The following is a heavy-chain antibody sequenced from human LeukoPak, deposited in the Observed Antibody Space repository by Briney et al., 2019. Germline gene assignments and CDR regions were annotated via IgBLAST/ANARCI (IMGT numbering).Heavy chain of an antibody. J-gene: IGHJ1*01. CDR1: GYTFTNYG. Sequence: ASVKVSCKTSGYTFTNYGVSWVRQAPAQGLEWMGWISAYNGYTNYAQKLQVRVTMTTDTSKSTAYMELRSLTSDDTAVYYCARGKAVTTELTQYFQHWGQGTLVTVSS. CDR3: ARGKAVTTELTQYFQH. CDR2: ISAYNGYT. V-gene: IGHV1-18*01. D-gene: IGHD4-11*01.